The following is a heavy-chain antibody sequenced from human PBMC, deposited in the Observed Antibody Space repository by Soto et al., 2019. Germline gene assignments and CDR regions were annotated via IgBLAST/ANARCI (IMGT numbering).Heavy chain of an antibody. J-gene: IGHJ3*01. Sequence: QVQLQESGPGLVKPSQTLSLTCTVSGGSISSGDYYWSWIRQPPGKGLEWIGYIYYSGSTDYNPSLRRRVTTAVDTSKSKCARKLSSVAAADTAVYYCARRRGGGGPYDAIDLWGQGTMVMVSS. CDR1: GGSISSGDYY. V-gene: IGHV4-30-4*01. CDR3: ARRRGGGGPYDAIDL. CDR2: IYYSGST. D-gene: IGHD3-16*01.